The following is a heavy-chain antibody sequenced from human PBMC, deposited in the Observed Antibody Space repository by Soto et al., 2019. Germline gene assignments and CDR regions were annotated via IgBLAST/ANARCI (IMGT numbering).Heavy chain of an antibody. Sequence: QSQTISLTCAISGDSVSINSAASNWIRQSPSRGLEWLGRTYYRIKWYNDYPESVKSRITIKPDTTKNQFSMQLNSVTPEETAENDCARWVPLARYSSSCYFDYWGQGTLVTVSS. J-gene: IGHJ4*02. CDR2: TYYRIKWYN. CDR1: GDSVSINSAA. D-gene: IGHD6-13*01. CDR3: ARWVPLARYSSSCYFDY. V-gene: IGHV6-1*01.